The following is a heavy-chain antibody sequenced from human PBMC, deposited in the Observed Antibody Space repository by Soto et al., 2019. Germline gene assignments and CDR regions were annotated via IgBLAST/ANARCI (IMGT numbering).Heavy chain of an antibody. CDR3: AKDLKRYYYYGMDV. V-gene: IGHV3-23*01. Sequence: PGGSLRLSCAASGFTFSSYAMSWVRQAPGKGLEWVSAISGSGGSTYYADSVKGRFTISRDNSKNTLYLQMNSLRAEDTAVYYCAKDLKRYYYYGMDVWGQGTTVTVSS. CDR1: GFTFSSYA. CDR2: ISGSGGST. J-gene: IGHJ6*02.